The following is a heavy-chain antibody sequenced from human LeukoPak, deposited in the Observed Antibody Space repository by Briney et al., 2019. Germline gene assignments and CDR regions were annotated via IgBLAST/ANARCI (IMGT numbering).Heavy chain of an antibody. CDR3: AGLGASGNGYLSWFDP. J-gene: IGHJ5*02. CDR2: VYYSGSA. CDR1: GGSISRYY. V-gene: IGHV4-59*13. Sequence: SETLSLTCTVSGGSISRYYWSWIRQPPGKGLEWIGYVYYSGSANYNPSLKSRVTISVDTSKNQFSLKLRSVTAADTAVYYCAGLGASGNGYLSWFDPWGQGTLVTVSS. D-gene: IGHD3-22*01.